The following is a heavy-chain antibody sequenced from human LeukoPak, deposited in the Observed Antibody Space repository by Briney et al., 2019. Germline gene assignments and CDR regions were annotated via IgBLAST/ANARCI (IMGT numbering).Heavy chain of an antibody. J-gene: IGHJ6*03. CDR2: INPKSGGT. CDR3: ARDEGVAGTAYYYYMDV. V-gene: IGHV1-2*02. CDR1: GYSFTGHY. D-gene: IGHD6-19*01. Sequence: ASVKVSCKASGYSFTGHYMHWVRQAPGQGLEWMGWINPKSGGTNYAQKFQGRVTMTRDTSISTAYMELSRLRSDDTAVYYCARDEGVAGTAYYYYMDVWGKGTTVTISS.